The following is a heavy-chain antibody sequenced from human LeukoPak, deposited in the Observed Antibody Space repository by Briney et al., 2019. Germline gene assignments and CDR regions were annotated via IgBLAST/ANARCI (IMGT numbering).Heavy chain of an antibody. Sequence: GGSLRLSCAASGFTFSSHSMNWVRQAPGKGLEWVSSISSSSSYIYYADSVKGRFTISRDNAKNSLYLQMNSLRAEDTAVYYCARDRSLAARQGWFDPWGQGTLVTVSS. J-gene: IGHJ5*02. CDR1: GFTFSSHS. CDR3: ARDRSLAARQGWFDP. D-gene: IGHD6-6*01. V-gene: IGHV3-21*01. CDR2: ISSSSSYI.